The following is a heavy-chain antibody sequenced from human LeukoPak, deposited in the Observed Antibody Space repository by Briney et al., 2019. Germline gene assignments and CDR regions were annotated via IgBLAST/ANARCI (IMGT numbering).Heavy chain of an antibody. CDR3: ARCSSTSCYYVY. CDR1: GHPISSYY. V-gene: IGHV4-59*13. J-gene: IGHJ4*02. CDR2: IYYSGST. Sequence: SETLSLTCTVSGHPISSYYWSWIPQPPGKRLEWIGYIYYSGSTNYNPSLKGRVTISVDTSKNQFSLKLSSVTAADTAVYYCARCSSTSCYYVYWGQGTLVTVSS. D-gene: IGHD2-2*01.